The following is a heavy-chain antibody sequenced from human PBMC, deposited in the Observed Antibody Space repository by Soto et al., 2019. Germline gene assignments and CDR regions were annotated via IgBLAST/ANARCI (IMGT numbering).Heavy chain of an antibody. Sequence: QAQVVQSGAEVRKPGSSVKLSCKASEGTFNSYAIAWVRQAPGQGLEWMGGIIPYYNTLNYAQKFQDRVTITSGDSTNTVYMELSSLRSDDTAGYFCASGASRWYPYFFDSWAQGTLVTVSS. V-gene: IGHV1-69*01. D-gene: IGHD6-13*01. CDR1: EGTFNSYA. CDR2: IIPYYNTL. CDR3: ASGASRWYPYFFDS. J-gene: IGHJ4*02.